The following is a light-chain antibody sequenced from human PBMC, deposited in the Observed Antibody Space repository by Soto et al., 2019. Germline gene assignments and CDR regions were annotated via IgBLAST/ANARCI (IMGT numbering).Light chain of an antibody. CDR1: QVINNW. V-gene: IGKV1-12*02. J-gene: IGKJ3*01. CDR2: AAS. CDR3: QQANSFPFT. Sequence: DIQMTQSPSSVSASVGDSVTITCRASQVINNWLAWYQQKPGKAPNLLIYAASTLQSGVPLRFSGSGSGTDFTLTISSLQPEDSATYYCQQANSFPFTFGPGTKVDIK.